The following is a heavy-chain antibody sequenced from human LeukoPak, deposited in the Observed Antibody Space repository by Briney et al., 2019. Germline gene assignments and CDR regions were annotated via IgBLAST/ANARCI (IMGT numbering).Heavy chain of an antibody. CDR1: GGSMRNYY. CDR2: TYDSGSS. V-gene: IGHV4-59*01. D-gene: IGHD2-2*01. Sequence: SVTLSLTCAVSGGSMRNYYWSWIRQSPGKGLEWIGYTYDSGSSSYNPSLRSRVSISIDTSKNQFSLNLSSVTAADTAVYYCARGWASSWYYFDFWGQGTLVTVSS. J-gene: IGHJ4*02. CDR3: ARGWASSWYYFDF.